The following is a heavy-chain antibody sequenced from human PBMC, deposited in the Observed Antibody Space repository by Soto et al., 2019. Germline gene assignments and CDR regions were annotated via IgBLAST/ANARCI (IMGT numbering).Heavy chain of an antibody. CDR3: ARGINYYDSGDDAFDI. CDR1: GYTFTSYD. J-gene: IGHJ3*02. D-gene: IGHD3-10*01. V-gene: IGHV1-8*01. Sequence: QVQLVQSGAEVKKPGASMKVSCKASGYTFTSYDINWVRQATGQGLEWVGWMNPNSGNTGYAQKFQGRVTMTRSTSISTAYMELSSLRSEDTAVYYCARGINYYDSGDDAFDIWGQGTMVTVSS. CDR2: MNPNSGNT.